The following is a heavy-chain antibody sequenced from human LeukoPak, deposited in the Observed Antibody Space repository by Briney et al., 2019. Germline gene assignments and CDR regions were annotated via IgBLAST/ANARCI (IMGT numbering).Heavy chain of an antibody. CDR2: IYTSGST. V-gene: IGHV4-4*09. D-gene: IGHD2-2*01. CDR1: GGSISSYY. CDR3: ASSGYCSSTSCYLGFDY. J-gene: IGHJ4*02. Sequence: PSETLSLTCTVSGGSISSYYWSWIRQPPGKGLEWIGYIYTSGSTNYNPSLKSRVTISVDTSKNQFSLKLSSVTAADTAVYYCASSGYCSSTSCYLGFDYWGQGTLVTVSS.